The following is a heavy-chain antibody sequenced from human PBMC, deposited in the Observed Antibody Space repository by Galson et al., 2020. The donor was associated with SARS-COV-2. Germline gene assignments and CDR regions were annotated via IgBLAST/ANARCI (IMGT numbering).Heavy chain of an antibody. CDR1: GGYISSGGYY. CDR2: IYYSGST. J-gene: IGHJ5*02. D-gene: IGHD3-22*01. V-gene: IGHV4-31*03. CDR3: ARDRSVTYYYDSSGNNWFDP. Sequence: SQTLSLTCTVSGGYISSGGYYWSWIRQHPGKGLEWIGYIYYSGSTYYNPSLKSRVTISVDTSKNQFSLKLSSVTAADTAVYYCARDRSVTYYYDSSGNNWFDPWGQGTLVTVSS.